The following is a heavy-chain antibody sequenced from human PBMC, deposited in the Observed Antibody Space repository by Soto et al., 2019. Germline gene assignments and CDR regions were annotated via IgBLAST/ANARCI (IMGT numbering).Heavy chain of an antibody. CDR3: ATEPVESIGRIGSWGIDN. J-gene: IGHJ4*02. CDR2: VWYDGRQN. Sequence: QVHLVESGGGVVQPGRSLRLSCATSGFTFTNYVMHWVRQTPGKGLEWVANVWYDGRQNWYADLAKGRFTISRDNSENTVSLQMNSLRVEDTAVYYCATEPVESIGRIGSWGIDNWGQGTLVTVSS. CDR1: GFTFTNYV. D-gene: IGHD6-13*01. V-gene: IGHV3-33*03.